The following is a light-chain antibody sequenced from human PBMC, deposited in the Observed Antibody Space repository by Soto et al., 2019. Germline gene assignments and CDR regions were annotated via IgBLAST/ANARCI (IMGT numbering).Light chain of an antibody. CDR3: QSYDSSLSGVI. CDR2: GNS. Sequence: QSVLAQPPSVSGAPGQRVTISCTGSSSNIGAGKDVQWYQQLPGTAPKLLIYGNSNRPSGVPDRFSGSKSGTSASLAITGLQAEDEADYYCQSYDSSLSGVIFGGGTKVTVL. J-gene: IGLJ2*01. CDR1: SSNIGAGKD. V-gene: IGLV1-40*01.